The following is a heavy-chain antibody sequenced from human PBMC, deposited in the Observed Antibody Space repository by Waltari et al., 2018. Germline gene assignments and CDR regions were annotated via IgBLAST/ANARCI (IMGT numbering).Heavy chain of an antibody. D-gene: IGHD3-10*01. Sequence: QVQLQESGPRLVKPSQTLSLTCSVSGVSISSGTYYWSLIRQSAGRGLEWIGRIYSSGTTKYNPALKSRVAISIDKSKNQFFVRLTSATAADPAIYYCVRDWGGDDSGSVWGRGAPVTVSS. V-gene: IGHV4-61*02. J-gene: IGHJ4*02. CDR1: GVSISSGTYY. CDR3: VRDWGGDDSGSV. CDR2: IYSSGTT.